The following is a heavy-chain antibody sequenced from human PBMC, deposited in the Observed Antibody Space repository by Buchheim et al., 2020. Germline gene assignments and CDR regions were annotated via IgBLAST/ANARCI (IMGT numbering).Heavy chain of an antibody. CDR2: IYGSGST. D-gene: IGHD5-18*01. J-gene: IGHJ4*02. Sequence: QVQLQESGPGLVKPSQTLSLTYTVSGGSISSVGSYWGWIRQPPGKGLEYIGYIYGSGSTYNNPSLQSRITMSVDTSKNQFSLKLSSVTAADTAIYYCARVNTAMVTVDYWGPGTL. V-gene: IGHV4-30-4*08. CDR1: GGSISSVGSY. CDR3: ARVNTAMVTVDY.